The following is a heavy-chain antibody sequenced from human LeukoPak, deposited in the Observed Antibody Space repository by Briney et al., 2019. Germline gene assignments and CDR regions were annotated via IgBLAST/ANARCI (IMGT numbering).Heavy chain of an antibody. V-gene: IGHV4-34*01. Sequence: SETLSLTCAVYGGSFSGYYWSWIRQPPGKGLEWIGEINHSGSTTYNPSLESRVTLSPDTSKNQFSLRLTSVTAADTAVYYCARHGGYDFDYWGQGTLVTVSS. D-gene: IGHD3-16*01. CDR1: GGSFSGYY. CDR3: ARHGGYDFDY. J-gene: IGHJ4*02. CDR2: INHSGST.